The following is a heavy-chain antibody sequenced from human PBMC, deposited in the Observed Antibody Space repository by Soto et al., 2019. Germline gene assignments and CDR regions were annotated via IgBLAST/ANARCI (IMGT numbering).Heavy chain of an antibody. CDR1: GYTFTGYY. J-gene: IGHJ5*02. D-gene: IGHD3-10*01. V-gene: IGHV1-2*04. Sequence: ASVKVSCKASGYTFTGYYMHWVRQAPGQGLEWMGWINPNSGGTNYAQKFQGWVTMTRDTSISTAYMELSRLRSDDTAVYYCARRRRYGSGSYYWFNYFDPWDQGTPVTVSS. CDR3: ARRRRYGSGSYYWFNYFDP. CDR2: INPNSGGT.